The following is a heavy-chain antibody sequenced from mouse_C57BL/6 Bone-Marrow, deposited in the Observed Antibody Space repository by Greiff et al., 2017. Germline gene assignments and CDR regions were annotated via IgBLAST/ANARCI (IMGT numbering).Heavy chain of an antibody. J-gene: IGHJ1*03. CDR2: ILPSIGRT. CDR1: DSEVFPIAY. D-gene: IGHD1-1*01. V-gene: IGHV15-2*01. CDR3: ARGTTVPLDFDV. Sequence: VQLQQSGSELRSPGSSVKLSCKDFDSEVFPIAYMSWVRQKPGHGFEWIGGILPSIGRTIYGEKFEDKATLDADTLSNTACLELNSLTSEDSAIYYCARGTTVPLDFDVWGTGTTVTVSS.